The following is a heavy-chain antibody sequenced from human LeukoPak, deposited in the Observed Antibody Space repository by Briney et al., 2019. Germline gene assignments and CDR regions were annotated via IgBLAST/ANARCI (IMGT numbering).Heavy chain of an antibody. CDR1: GFTFSNSD. J-gene: IGHJ4*02. D-gene: IGHD6-25*01. CDR3: AKEIGQRRFWDY. CDR2: MSNDGSSK. Sequence: GRSLRLSCAVSGFTFSNSDMHWVRQAPGKGLEWVAVMSNDGSSKFYADSVKGRFTISRDNAKNTLYLQMNSLRPEDTAVYYCAKEIGQRRFWDYWGQGTLVTVSS. V-gene: IGHV3-30*18.